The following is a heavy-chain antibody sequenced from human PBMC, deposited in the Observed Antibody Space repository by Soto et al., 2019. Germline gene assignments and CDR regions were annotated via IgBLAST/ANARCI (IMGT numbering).Heavy chain of an antibody. CDR3: YGLEDYIWGSYPLTGDFDY. CDR2: IIPILGIA. D-gene: IGHD3-16*01. CDR1: GGTFSSYT. J-gene: IGHJ4*02. V-gene: IGHV1-69*02. Sequence: SVKVSCKASGGTFSSYTISWVRQAPGQGPEWMGRIIPILGIANYAQKFQGRVAITADKSTSTAYMELSSLRSEDTAVYYCYGLEDYIWGSYPLTGDFDYWGQGTLVTVSS.